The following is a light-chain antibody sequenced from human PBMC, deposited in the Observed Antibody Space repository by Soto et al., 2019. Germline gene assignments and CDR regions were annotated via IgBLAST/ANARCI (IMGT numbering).Light chain of an antibody. V-gene: IGKV1-39*01. CDR2: AAS. CDR1: QIISTY. J-gene: IGKJ1*01. CDR3: QQSYSTPWT. Sequence: DIKMTQSPSSLSASVGDRLTIAFRASQIISTYLNWYRQKPGKAPELLIYAASSLQSGVPSRFSGSGSGTIFTLTISSPQPEDFATYYCQQSYSTPWTFGQGTKVDIK.